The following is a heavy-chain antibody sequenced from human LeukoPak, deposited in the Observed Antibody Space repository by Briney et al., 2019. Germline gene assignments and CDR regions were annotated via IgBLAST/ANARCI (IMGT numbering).Heavy chain of an antibody. J-gene: IGHJ4*02. V-gene: IGHV3-7*01. Sequence: GGSLRLSCAASGFTFTCCWMSWVRQPPGKGLEWVANIKQDGSTKHYADSLKGRFTISRDNPKNSLYLQMNSMRVDDTAVYYCARDTDGSLDYWGQGILVTVAS. CDR2: IKQDGSTK. CDR1: GFTFTCCW. D-gene: IGHD1-26*01. CDR3: ARDTDGSLDY.